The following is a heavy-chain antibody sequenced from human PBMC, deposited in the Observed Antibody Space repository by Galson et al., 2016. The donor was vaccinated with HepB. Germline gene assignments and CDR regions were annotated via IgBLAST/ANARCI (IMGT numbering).Heavy chain of an antibody. J-gene: IGHJ6*04. CDR1: SGSISSVAYY. V-gene: IGHV4-61*10. D-gene: IGHD3-16*01. Sequence: ETLSLTCTVSSGSISSVAYYWNWIRQSAEKGLEWICRVSSSGITNYNPSFKSRVTISLDTSKKQFSLRLRSVSAAATAVYWCAGAYEETLRLYYGLDVWGKGTTVTVSS. CDR2: VSSSGIT. CDR3: AGAYEETLRLYYGLDV.